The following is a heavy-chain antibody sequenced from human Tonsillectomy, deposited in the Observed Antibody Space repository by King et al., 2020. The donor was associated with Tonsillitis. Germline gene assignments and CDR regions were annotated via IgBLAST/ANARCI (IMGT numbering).Heavy chain of an antibody. J-gene: IGHJ6*02. CDR2: IYYSGST. CDR1: GGSVSSGSYC. Sequence: QLQESGPGLVKPSETLSLTCTVSGGSVSSGSYCWSWIRQPPGKGLEWIGYIYYSGSTNYNPSLKSRVTISVDTSKNQFSLKLSSVTAADTAVYYCARQSMAHYGMDVWGQGTTVTVSS. CDR3: ARQSMAHYGMDV. D-gene: IGHD5-24*01. V-gene: IGHV4-61*01.